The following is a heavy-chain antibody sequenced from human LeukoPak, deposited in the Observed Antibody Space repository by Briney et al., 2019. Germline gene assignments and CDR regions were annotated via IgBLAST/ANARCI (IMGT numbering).Heavy chain of an antibody. CDR2: IYPGDSDA. Sequence: GESLKISCQGSGYSFTSYWIGWVRQMPGKGLKWMGIIYPGDSDARYSPSFQGQVTISADKSVRTAYLQWSSLKASDTAMYYCARRRDLYSGSYYPFDYWGQGTLVTVSS. CDR1: GYSFTSYW. J-gene: IGHJ4*02. V-gene: IGHV5-51*01. CDR3: ARRRDLYSGSYYPFDY. D-gene: IGHD1-26*01.